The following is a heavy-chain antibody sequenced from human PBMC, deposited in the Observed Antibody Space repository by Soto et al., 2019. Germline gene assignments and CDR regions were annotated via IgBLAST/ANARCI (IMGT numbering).Heavy chain of an antibody. CDR1: GFIFSEYY. Sequence: PGGALRPCYAPSGFIFSEYYMCWIRQAPGKALEWVSFISGIGGNTHYADSVTGRFSISRGNAHNTLYLQMHNLRAEDTAVYYCVRFGDSYDTSGSLYWGQGTLVTVSS. V-gene: IGHV3-11*06. CDR2: ISGIGGNT. D-gene: IGHD3-22*01. CDR3: VRFGDSYDTSGSLY. J-gene: IGHJ4*02.